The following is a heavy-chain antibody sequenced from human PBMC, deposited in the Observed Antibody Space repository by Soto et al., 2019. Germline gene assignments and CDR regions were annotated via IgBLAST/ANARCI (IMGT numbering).Heavy chain of an antibody. D-gene: IGHD2-2*01. CDR2: MYYSGST. J-gene: IGHJ5*02. Sequence: ASETLSLTCTVSGGSISSSSYYWGWIRQPPGKGLEWIGSMYYSGSTYYNPSLKSRVTISVDTSKNQFSLKLSSVAAADTAVYYCARRREGYCSSSSCHRWFDPWGQGTLVTVSS. V-gene: IGHV4-39*01. CDR1: GGSISSSSYY. CDR3: ARRREGYCSSSSCHRWFDP.